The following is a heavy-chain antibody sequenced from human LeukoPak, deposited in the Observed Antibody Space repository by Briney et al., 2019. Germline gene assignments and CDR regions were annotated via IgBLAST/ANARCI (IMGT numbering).Heavy chain of an antibody. J-gene: IGHJ4*02. Sequence: ASVTVSCKASGYTFTSYGISWVRQAPGQGLEWMGWISAYNGNTNYAQKLQGRVTMTTDTSTSTAYTELRSLRSDDTAVYYCAREKHYYGSGSYLDYWGQGTLVTVSS. V-gene: IGHV1-18*01. CDR1: GYTFTSYG. CDR3: AREKHYYGSGSYLDY. CDR2: ISAYNGNT. D-gene: IGHD3-10*01.